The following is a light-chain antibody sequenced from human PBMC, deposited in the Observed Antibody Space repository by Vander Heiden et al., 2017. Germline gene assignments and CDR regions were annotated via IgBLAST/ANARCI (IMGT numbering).Light chain of an antibody. CDR3: QQYGSLPWT. CDR1: QSVRNNF. CDR2: DAS. V-gene: IGKV3-20*01. Sequence: EFVLTQSPGTLSLSPGERATLSCRASQSVRNNFLAWYQQKPGQAPRLLIYDASSRATGIPDRFSGSGSGTDFILTISRLEPEDFAVFHCQQYGSLPWTFGQGTKVEIK. J-gene: IGKJ1*01.